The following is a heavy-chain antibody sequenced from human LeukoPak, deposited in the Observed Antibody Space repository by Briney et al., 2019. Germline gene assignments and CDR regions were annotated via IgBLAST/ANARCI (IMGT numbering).Heavy chain of an antibody. CDR2: IYTSGST. D-gene: IGHD4-17*01. CDR3: ARDPRDYGDYGYYYYMDV. J-gene: IGHJ6*03. Sequence: KPSETLSLTCTVSGGSISSYYWSWIRQPAGKGLEWIGRIYTSGSTNYNPSLKSRVTMSVDTSKNQFSPKLSSVTAADTAVYYCARDPRDYGDYGYYYYMDVWGKGTTVTISS. CDR1: GGSISSYY. V-gene: IGHV4-4*07.